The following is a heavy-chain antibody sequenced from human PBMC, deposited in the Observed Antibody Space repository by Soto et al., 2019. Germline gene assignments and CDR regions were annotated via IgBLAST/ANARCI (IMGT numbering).Heavy chain of an antibody. J-gene: IGHJ6*02. CDR2: IWYDGSNK. CDR1: GFTFISYG. CDR3: ARDKGVYCGGDCSDGMDV. D-gene: IGHD2-21*02. Sequence: PGGSLRRSCAASGFTFISYGMHWVRQAPGKGLEWVAVIWYDGSNKYYVDSVKGRFTISRDNSKNTLYLQLNSLRAEDTAVYYCARDKGVYCGGDCSDGMDVWGQGTTVTVSS. V-gene: IGHV3-33*01.